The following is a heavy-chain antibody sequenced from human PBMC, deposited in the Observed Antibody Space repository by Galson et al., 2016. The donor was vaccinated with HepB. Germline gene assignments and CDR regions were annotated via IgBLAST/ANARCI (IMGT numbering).Heavy chain of an antibody. V-gene: IGHV3-74*01. J-gene: IGHJ3*02. CDR3: ARVFPARCSGRSCFSEGAFDI. CDR2: ISEDGRAT. D-gene: IGHD2-15*01. Sequence: SLRLSCAASGFTFSTHWMHWVRQAPGKGLVCVSRISEDGRATNYAASVKGRFAISRDNAKNTPYLQMNSLSAEDTAIYYGARVFPARCSGRSCFSEGAFDIWGQGTMVIVSS. CDR1: GFTFSTHW.